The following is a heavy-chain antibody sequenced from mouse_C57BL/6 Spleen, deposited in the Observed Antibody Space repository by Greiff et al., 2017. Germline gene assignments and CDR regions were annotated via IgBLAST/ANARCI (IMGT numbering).Heavy chain of an antibody. J-gene: IGHJ3*01. Sequence: QVQLQQSGPELVKPGASVKISCKASGYAFSSSWMNWVKQRPGQGLEWIGRIYPGDGDTNYNGKFKGKATLTADKSSSTAYMQLSSLTSEDSAVXFCARDGSAWFAYWGQGTLVTVSA. CDR1: GYAFSSSW. D-gene: IGHD1-1*01. V-gene: IGHV1-82*01. CDR2: IYPGDGDT. CDR3: ARDGSAWFAY.